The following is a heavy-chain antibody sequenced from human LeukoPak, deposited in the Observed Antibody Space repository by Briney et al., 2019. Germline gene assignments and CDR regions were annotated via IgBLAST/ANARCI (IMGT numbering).Heavy chain of an antibody. CDR1: GFTFSSYA. D-gene: IGHD3-22*01. Sequence: GGSLRLSCAASGFTFSSYAMGWVRQAPGKGLEWVSVISGSGGSTYCADSVKGRFTISRDNSQNTLYLQMNSLRAEDSAVYYCAKDWAGSDRRYYFGYWGQGTLVTVSS. CDR2: ISGSGGST. CDR3: AKDWAGSDRRYYFGY. J-gene: IGHJ4*02. V-gene: IGHV3-23*01.